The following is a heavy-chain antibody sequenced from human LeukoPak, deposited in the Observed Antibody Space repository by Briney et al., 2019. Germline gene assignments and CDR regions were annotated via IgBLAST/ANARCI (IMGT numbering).Heavy chain of an antibody. J-gene: IGHJ4*02. V-gene: IGHV3-49*04. CDR2: IRSKTYGGTT. Sequence: GGSLRLSCTTSGLTIGDDAVSWVRQAPGKGLEWVSFIRSKTYGGTTEYAASVKGRFTISRDDSKSIAYLQMNSLKTEDTAVYYCTRTYSSSWSWYFDYWGQGTLVTVSS. D-gene: IGHD6-13*01. CDR1: GLTIGDDA. CDR3: TRTYSSSWSWYFDY.